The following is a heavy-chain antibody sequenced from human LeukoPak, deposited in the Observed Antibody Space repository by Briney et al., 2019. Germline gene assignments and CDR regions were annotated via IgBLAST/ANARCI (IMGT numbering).Heavy chain of an antibody. D-gene: IGHD1-26*01. Sequence: GGSLRLPCAASGSTFSSYAMSWVRQAPGKGLEWVSAISGSGGSTYYADSVKGRFTISRDNSKNTLYLQMNSLRAEDTAVYYCANEREPRSGDYWGQGTLVTVSS. J-gene: IGHJ4*02. CDR1: GSTFSSYA. CDR3: ANEREPRSGDY. V-gene: IGHV3-23*01. CDR2: ISGSGGST.